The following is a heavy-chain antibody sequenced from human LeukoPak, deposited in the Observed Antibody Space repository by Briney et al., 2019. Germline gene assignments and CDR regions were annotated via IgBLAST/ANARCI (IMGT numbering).Heavy chain of an antibody. D-gene: IGHD3-9*01. Sequence: SEALSLTCAVYGGSFSGYYWSWIRQPPGKGLEWIGEINHSGSTNYNPSLKSRVTISVDTSKNQFSLKLSSVTAADTAVYYCARGSRLRYFDWFSAFDIWGQGTMVTVSS. J-gene: IGHJ3*02. CDR1: GGSFSGYY. CDR3: ARGSRLRYFDWFSAFDI. CDR2: INHSGST. V-gene: IGHV4-34*01.